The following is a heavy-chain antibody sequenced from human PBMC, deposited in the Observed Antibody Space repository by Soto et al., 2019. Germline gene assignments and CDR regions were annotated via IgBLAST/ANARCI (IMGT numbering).Heavy chain of an antibody. CDR3: AHRTTTVTWWFDP. V-gene: IGHV2-5*02. Sequence: QITLKESGPTLVKPTQTLTLTCTFSGFSLTTSGVGVGWIRQPPGKALEWLALIYWDDDKRYSPSLKSTLTFPKDRSKNPVVLTMTNMDPAVTATYFCAHRTTTVTWWFDPWGQGTLVTVSS. J-gene: IGHJ5*02. CDR1: GFSLTTSGVG. CDR2: IYWDDDK. D-gene: IGHD4-17*01.